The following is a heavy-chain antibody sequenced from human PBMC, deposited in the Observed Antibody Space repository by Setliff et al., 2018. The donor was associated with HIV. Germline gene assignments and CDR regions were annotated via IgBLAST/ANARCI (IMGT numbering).Heavy chain of an antibody. CDR3: ARDRVLFGWFDP. D-gene: IGHD2-15*01. CDR2: ISSGGEII. J-gene: IGHJ5*02. V-gene: IGHV3-21*04. CDR1: GFTFSSYS. Sequence: GGSLRLSCAASGFTFSSYSMNWVRQAPGKGLEWVSAISSGGEIIYYADSVKGRFTISRDNAKNSLFLQMNSLRVEDTAVYYCARDRVLFGWFDPWGQGTRVTVSS.